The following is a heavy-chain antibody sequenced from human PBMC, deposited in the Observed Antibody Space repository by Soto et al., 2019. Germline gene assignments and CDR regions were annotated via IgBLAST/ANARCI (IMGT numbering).Heavy chain of an antibody. D-gene: IGHD3-22*01. CDR3: ARDLSTMIVVAPNYFDY. V-gene: IGHV3-30-3*01. Sequence: GGSLRLSCAASGFTFSSYAMHWVRQAPGKGLEWVAVISYDGSDKYYADSVKGRFTISRDNSKNTLYLQMNSLRAEDTAVYYCARDLSTMIVVAPNYFDYWGQGTLVTVSS. CDR2: ISYDGSDK. CDR1: GFTFSSYA. J-gene: IGHJ4*02.